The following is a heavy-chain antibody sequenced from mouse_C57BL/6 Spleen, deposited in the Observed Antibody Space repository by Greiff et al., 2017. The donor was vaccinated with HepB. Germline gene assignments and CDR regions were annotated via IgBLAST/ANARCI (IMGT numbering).Heavy chain of an antibody. CDR1: GFTFSSYA. D-gene: IGHD1-1*01. CDR2: ISDGGSYT. J-gene: IGHJ2*01. CDR3: AREGAVITTAHRDYFDY. Sequence: EVKLMESGGGLVKPGGSLKLSCAASGFTFSSYAMSWVRQTPEKRLEWVATISDGGSYTYYPDNVKGRFTIYRDNAKNNLYLQMSHLKSEDTAMYYCAREGAVITTAHRDYFDYWGQGTTLTVSS. V-gene: IGHV5-4*03.